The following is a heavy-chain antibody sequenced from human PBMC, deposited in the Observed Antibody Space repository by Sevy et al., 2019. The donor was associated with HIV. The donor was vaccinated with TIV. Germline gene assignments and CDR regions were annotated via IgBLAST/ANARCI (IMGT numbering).Heavy chain of an antibody. J-gene: IGHJ4*02. D-gene: IGHD5-18*01. V-gene: IGHV3-30*02. CDR1: GFTFSYSG. CDR3: VREGVGGYSYSLDC. Sequence: GGSLSLSCTTSGFTFSYSGMHWVRQAPGKGLEWVTFIQYDGRNTHYADSVKGRFTISRDNSKNTLYLQMNSLRGDDSAVYYCVREGVGGYSYSLDCWGQGTLVTVSS. CDR2: IQYDGRNT.